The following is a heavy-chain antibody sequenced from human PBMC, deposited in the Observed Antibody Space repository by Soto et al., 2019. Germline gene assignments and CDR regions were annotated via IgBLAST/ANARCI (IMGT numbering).Heavy chain of an antibody. CDR2: IDSGDGTT. CDR3: VRPYYSSSWFPFDR. V-gene: IGHV3-11*01. J-gene: IGHJ4*02. D-gene: IGHD6-13*01. CDR1: GFDFGDYY. Sequence: GGSLRLSCTGSGFDFGDYYMSWIRQAPGKGLEWVSYIDSGDGTTYYTDSVKGRFTISGDNAKKTVYLQMSSLRVEDTALYYCVRPYYSSSWFPFDRWGQGTLVTVSS.